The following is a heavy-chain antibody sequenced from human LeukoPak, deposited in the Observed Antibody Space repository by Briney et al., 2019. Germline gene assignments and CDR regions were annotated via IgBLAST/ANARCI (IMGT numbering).Heavy chain of an antibody. CDR2: INLDGSEK. CDR3: AKDSNYGSGSYGDY. V-gene: IGHV3-7*03. Sequence: GGSLRLSCAASGFTFRKYWMSWVRQAPGKGLEWVANINLDGSEKYYVDSVKGRFTISRDNSKNTLYLQMNSLRAEDTAVYYCAKDSNYGSGSYGDYWGQGTLVTVSS. CDR1: GFTFRKYW. D-gene: IGHD3-10*01. J-gene: IGHJ4*02.